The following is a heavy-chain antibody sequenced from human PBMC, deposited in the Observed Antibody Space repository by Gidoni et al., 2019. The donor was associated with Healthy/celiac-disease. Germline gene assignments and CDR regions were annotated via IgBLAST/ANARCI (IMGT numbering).Heavy chain of an antibody. V-gene: IGHV3-30*18. CDR2: ISYDGSNK. J-gene: IGHJ4*02. Sequence: QVQLVESGGGVVQPGRSLRLSCAAPGFTFSSYGMHWVRQAPGKGLEWVAVISYDGSNKYYADSVKGRFTISRDNSKNTLYLQMNSLRAEDTAVYYCAKDSVVGGYNYFGADYWGQGTLVTVSS. CDR3: AKDSVVGGYNYFGADY. D-gene: IGHD5-12*01. CDR1: GFTFSSYG.